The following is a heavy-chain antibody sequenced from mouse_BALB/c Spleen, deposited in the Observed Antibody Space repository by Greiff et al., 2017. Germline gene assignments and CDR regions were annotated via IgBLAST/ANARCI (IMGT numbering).Heavy chain of an antibody. V-gene: IGHV5-4*02. CDR1: GFTFSDYY. CDR3: ASHYYENAMDY. CDR2: ISDGGSYT. J-gene: IGHJ4*01. Sequence: DVKLVESGGGLVKPGGSLKLSCAASGFTFSDYYMYWVRQTPEKRLEWVATISDGGSYTYYPDSVKGRFTISRDNAKNNLYLQMSSLKSEDTAMYYCASHYYENAMDYWGQGTSVTVSS. D-gene: IGHD1-2*01.